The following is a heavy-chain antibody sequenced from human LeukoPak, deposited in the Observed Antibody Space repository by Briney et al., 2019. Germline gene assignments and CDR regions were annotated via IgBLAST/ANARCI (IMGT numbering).Heavy chain of an antibody. Sequence: SETLSLTCTVSGGSITGYYWSWIRQPPGKGLEWIAYVYFTGRTLYNPSLESRVTISVDTSKTQFSLRLTSVPAADTAVYYCARHIPVSYDAFDLWGRGTTVTVSS. D-gene: IGHD6-19*01. V-gene: IGHV4-59*08. CDR3: ARHIPVSYDAFDL. J-gene: IGHJ3*01. CDR2: VYFTGRT. CDR1: GGSITGYY.